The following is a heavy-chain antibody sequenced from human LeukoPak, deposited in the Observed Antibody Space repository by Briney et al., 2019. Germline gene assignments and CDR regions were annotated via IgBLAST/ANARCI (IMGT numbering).Heavy chain of an antibody. CDR1: GFTFSSYS. D-gene: IGHD3-22*01. J-gene: IGHJ4*02. V-gene: IGHV3-21*04. CDR3: ARVAPDSSGSDYFDY. Sequence: GGSLRLSCAASGFTFSSYSMNWVRQAPGKGLEWVSSISSSSSYIYYADSVKGRFTISRHNSKNTLYLQMNSLRAEDTAVYYCARVAPDSSGSDYFDYWGQGTLVTVSS. CDR2: ISSSSSYI.